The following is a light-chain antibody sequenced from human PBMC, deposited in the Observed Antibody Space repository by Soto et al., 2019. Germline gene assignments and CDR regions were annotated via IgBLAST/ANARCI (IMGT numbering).Light chain of an antibody. V-gene: IGLV2-14*01. CDR2: EVS. CDR1: SSDVGGYNY. Sequence: QSALTQPASVSGSPGQSITISCTGTSSDVGGYNYVSWYQQHPGKAPKLMIYEVSNRPSGVSNRFSGSKSGNTASLTISGLQAEDEADYDCSSYTSSSTHVVFGGGTKLTVL. CDR3: SSYTSSSTHVV. J-gene: IGLJ2*01.